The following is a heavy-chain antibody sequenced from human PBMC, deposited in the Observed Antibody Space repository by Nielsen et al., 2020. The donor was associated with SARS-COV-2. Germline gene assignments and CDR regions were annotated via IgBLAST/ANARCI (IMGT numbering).Heavy chain of an antibody. D-gene: IGHD3-3*01. CDR2: IIPIFGTA. J-gene: IGHJ6*03. Sequence: SVKVSCKASGGTFSSYAISWVRQAPGQGLEWMGGIIPIFGTANYAQKFQGRVTITADESTSTAYMELSSLRSEDTAVYYCARVLILEWFPGDYYYMDVWGKGTTVTVSS. V-gene: IGHV1-69*13. CDR3: ARVLILEWFPGDYYYMDV. CDR1: GGTFSSYA.